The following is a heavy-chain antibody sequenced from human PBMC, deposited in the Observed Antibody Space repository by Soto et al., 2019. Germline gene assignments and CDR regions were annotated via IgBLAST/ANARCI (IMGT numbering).Heavy chain of an antibody. J-gene: IGHJ6*02. CDR1: GYTFTSYG. D-gene: IGHD2-2*02. CDR2: ISAYNGNT. Sequence: ASVKVSCKASGYTFTSYGISWVRQAPGQGLEWMGWISAYNGNTNYAQKLQGRVTMTTDTSTSTAYMELRSLRSDDTAVYYCARAGYCSSTSCYTGHYYYYYGMDVWGQGTMVTVSS. V-gene: IGHV1-18*01. CDR3: ARAGYCSSTSCYTGHYYYYYGMDV.